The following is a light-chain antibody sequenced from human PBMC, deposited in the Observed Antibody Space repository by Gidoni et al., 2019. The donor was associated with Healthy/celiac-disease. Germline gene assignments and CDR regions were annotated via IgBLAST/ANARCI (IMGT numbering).Light chain of an antibody. CDR1: SSNIGSNY. CDR2: RNN. CDR3: AAWDDSLSGLWV. Sequence: SVLTQPPSASGTPGQRVTISCSGSSSNIGSNYVYWYQKLPGTAPKLLIYRNNQRPSGVPDRFSGSKSGTSASLAISGLRSEDEADYYCAAWDDSLSGLWVFGGGTKLTVL. V-gene: IGLV1-47*01. J-gene: IGLJ3*02.